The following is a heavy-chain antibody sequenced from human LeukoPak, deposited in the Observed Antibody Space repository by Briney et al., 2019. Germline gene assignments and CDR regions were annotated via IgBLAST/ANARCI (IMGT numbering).Heavy chain of an antibody. D-gene: IGHD3-22*01. J-gene: IGHJ4*02. V-gene: IGHV4-39*07. CDR2: IYYSGST. Sequence: PSETLSLTCTVSGGSISSSSYYWGWIRQPPGKGLEWIGSIYYSGSTYYNPSLKSRVTISVDTSKNQFSLKLSSVTAADTAVYYCARVRTMIVVAAAYYFDYWGQGTLVTVSS. CDR3: ARVRTMIVVAAAYYFDY. CDR1: GGSISSSSYY.